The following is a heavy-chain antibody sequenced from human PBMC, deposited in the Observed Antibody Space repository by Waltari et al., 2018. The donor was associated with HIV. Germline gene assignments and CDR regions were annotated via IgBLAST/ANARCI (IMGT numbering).Heavy chain of an antibody. CDR2: IYSGGST. Sequence: EVQLVESGGGLVQPGGSLRLSCAASGFTVSSNYMSWVRQAPGRGLEWFSVIYSGGSTYYADSVKGRFTISRDNSKNTLYLQMNSLRAEDTAVYYCATSPLGVWGNWFDPWGQGTLVTVSS. V-gene: IGHV3-66*01. CDR3: ATSPLGVWGNWFDP. D-gene: IGHD1-26*01. J-gene: IGHJ5*02. CDR1: GFTVSSNY.